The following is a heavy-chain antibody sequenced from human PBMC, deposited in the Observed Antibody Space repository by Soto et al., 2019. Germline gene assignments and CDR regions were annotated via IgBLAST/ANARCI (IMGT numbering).Heavy chain of an antibody. CDR3: ARDRGYCANGVCFRYDY. CDR2: VSAYNGDT. J-gene: IGHJ4*02. CDR1: GYTFTSYG. V-gene: IGHV1-18*01. Sequence: ASVKVSCKASGYTFTSYGISWVRQAPGQGLEWMGWVSAYNGDTNYAQNFQGRVTMTTDTSTSTAYMDLRSLRSDDTATYYCARDRGYCANGVCFRYDYWGQGPLVTASS. D-gene: IGHD2-8*01.